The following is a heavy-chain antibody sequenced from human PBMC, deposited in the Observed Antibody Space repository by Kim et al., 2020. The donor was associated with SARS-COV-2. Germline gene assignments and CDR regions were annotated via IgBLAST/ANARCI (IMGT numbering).Heavy chain of an antibody. Sequence: SETLSLTCTVSGGSISSYYWSWIRQPPGKGLEWIGYIYYSGSTNYNPSLKSRVTISVDTSKNQFSLKLSSVTAADTAVYYCARLDSAVGFDYWGQGTLVTVSS. D-gene: IGHD3-22*01. CDR2: IYYSGST. J-gene: IGHJ4*02. CDR1: GGSISSYY. V-gene: IGHV4-59*08. CDR3: ARLDSAVGFDY.